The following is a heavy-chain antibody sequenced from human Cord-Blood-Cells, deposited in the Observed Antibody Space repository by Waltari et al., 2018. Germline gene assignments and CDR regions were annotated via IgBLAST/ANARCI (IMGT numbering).Heavy chain of an antibody. D-gene: IGHD2-21*02. Sequence: QVQLVPSGAEVKKPGSSVKVSCKASGGTFSSYPTSCVRQALGQGLEWMGGIIPIFGTANYAQKFQGRVTITADESTGTAYMELSSLRSEDTAVYYCARDQYCGGDCYAFDIWGQGTMVTVSS. J-gene: IGHJ3*02. CDR2: IIPIFGTA. CDR1: GGTFSSYP. V-gene: IGHV1-69*01. CDR3: ARDQYCGGDCYAFDI.